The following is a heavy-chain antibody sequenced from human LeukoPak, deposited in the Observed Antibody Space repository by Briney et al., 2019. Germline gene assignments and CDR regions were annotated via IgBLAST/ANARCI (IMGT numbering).Heavy chain of an antibody. V-gene: IGHV4-59*02. CDR2: IYYGGST. CDR1: GGSVSSYY. D-gene: IGHD1-26*01. J-gene: IGHJ4*02. Sequence: SETLSLTCTVSGGSVSSYYWSWIRQPPRKGLEWIGYIYYGGSTYSNPSLKGRGAISLDTSKNQFSLKLNSVTAADTAVYYCARSSYSGTYPGGYWGQGTLVTVSS. CDR3: ARSSYSGTYPGGY.